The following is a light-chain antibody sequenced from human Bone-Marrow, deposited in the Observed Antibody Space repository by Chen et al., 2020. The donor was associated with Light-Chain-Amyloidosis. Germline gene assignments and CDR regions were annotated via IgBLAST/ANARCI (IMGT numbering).Light chain of an antibody. V-gene: IGLV1-47*01. CDR3: AAWDGSLSGYV. CDR1: SSNIGSNT. J-gene: IGLJ1*01. CDR2: RNN. Sequence: QSVLTQPPSASGTPGQRVTISRSGSSSNIGSNTVNWYQQLPGTAPKLLIYRNNQRPSGVPDRFSASKSGTSAFLAISGLRSEDEADYYCAAWDGSLSGYVFGTGTKVIVL.